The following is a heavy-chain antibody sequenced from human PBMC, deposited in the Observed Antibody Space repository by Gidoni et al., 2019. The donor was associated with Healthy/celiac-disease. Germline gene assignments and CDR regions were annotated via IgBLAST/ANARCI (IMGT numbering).Heavy chain of an antibody. CDR1: GFPFGDYA. J-gene: IGHJ4*02. CDR2: IRSKAYGGTT. Sequence: EVQLVESGGGLVQPGRSLRLSCTASGFPFGDYAMSWFRQAPGKGLEWVGFIRSKAYGGTTEYAASVKGRFTISRDDSKSIAYLQMNSLKTEDTAVYYCTVDSSGYYPPFDYWGQGTLVTVSS. D-gene: IGHD3-22*01. CDR3: TVDSSGYYPPFDY. V-gene: IGHV3-49*03.